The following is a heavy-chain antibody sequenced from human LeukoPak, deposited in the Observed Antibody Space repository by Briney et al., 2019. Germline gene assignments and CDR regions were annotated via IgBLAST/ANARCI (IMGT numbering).Heavy chain of an antibody. J-gene: IGHJ4*02. CDR3: ARMESSGSAIDY. CDR1: GGSTSSYY. CDR2: IYYSGST. Sequence: SETLSLTCTVSGGSTSSYYWSWIRQPPGKGLEWIGYIYYSGSTNYNPSLKSRVTISVDTSKNQFSLKLSTVTAADTAVYYCARMESSGSAIDYWGQGTLVTVSS. V-gene: IGHV4-59*01. D-gene: IGHD1-26*01.